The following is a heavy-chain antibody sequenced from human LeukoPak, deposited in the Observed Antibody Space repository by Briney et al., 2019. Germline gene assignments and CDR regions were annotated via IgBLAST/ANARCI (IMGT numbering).Heavy chain of an antibody. D-gene: IGHD6-19*01. Sequence: GGSLRLSCAASGFTFSSYEMNWVRQAPGKGLEWVSSISSSSSYIYYADSVKGRFTISRDNAKNSLYLQMNSLRAEDTAVYYCARGASGGYRGTTIDYWGQGTLVTVSS. CDR1: GFTFSSYE. J-gene: IGHJ4*02. CDR3: ARGASGGYRGTTIDY. V-gene: IGHV3-21*01. CDR2: ISSSSSYI.